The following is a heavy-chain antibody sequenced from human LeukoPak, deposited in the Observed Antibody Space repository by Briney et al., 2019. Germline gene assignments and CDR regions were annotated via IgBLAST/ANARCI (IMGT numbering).Heavy chain of an antibody. J-gene: IGHJ5*02. V-gene: IGHV4-30-4*01. D-gene: IGHD1/OR15-1a*01. Sequence: SETLSLTCTVSVGSISSGDYYWSWIRQPPGKGLELIGYIYYSGSTYYNPSLKSRVTISVDTSKNQFSLKLSSVTAADTAVYYCAREVGGEQKQTPRRGPCNWFDPWGQGTLVTVSS. CDR1: VGSISSGDYY. CDR3: AREVGGEQKQTPRRGPCNWFDP. CDR2: IYYSGST.